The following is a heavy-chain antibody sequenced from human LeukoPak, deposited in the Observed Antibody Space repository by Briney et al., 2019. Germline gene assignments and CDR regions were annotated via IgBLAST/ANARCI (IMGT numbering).Heavy chain of an antibody. CDR2: IRYDGTNK. CDR3: AKSLSPLVDYYDSSGALSGYYYYYYMDV. CDR1: GFTFSSYG. J-gene: IGHJ6*03. V-gene: IGHV3-30*02. Sequence: GGSLRLSCAASGFTFSSYGMHWVRQAPGKGLEWVAFIRYDGTNKYYADSVKGRFTISRDNSKNTLFLQMNSLRAEDTAVYYCAKSLSPLVDYYDSSGALSGYYYYYYMDVWGKGTTVTVSS. D-gene: IGHD3-22*01.